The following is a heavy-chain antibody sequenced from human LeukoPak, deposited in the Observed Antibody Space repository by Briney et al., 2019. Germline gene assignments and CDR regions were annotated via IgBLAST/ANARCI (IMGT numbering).Heavy chain of an antibody. CDR2: IYTSGST. Sequence: SSETLSLTXTVSGGSISSYYWSWIRQSAGKGLEWIGRIYTSGSTNYNPSLKSRVTMSVDTSKNQFSLKLSSVTAADTAVYYCALEHRRGPFDYWGQGTLVTVSS. CDR3: ALEHRRGPFDY. J-gene: IGHJ4*02. V-gene: IGHV4-4*07. CDR1: GGSISSYY. D-gene: IGHD1/OR15-1a*01.